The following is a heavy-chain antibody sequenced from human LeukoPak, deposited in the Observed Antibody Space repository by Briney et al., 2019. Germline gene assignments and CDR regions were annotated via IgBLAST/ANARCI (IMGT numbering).Heavy chain of an antibody. CDR2: IHRDGRT. V-gene: IGHV4-4*02. CDR3: ATKGIGWGGLDY. J-gene: IGHJ4*02. D-gene: IGHD3-16*01. Sequence: SGTLSLTCAVSGVSISSSEWWIWVRQPPGQGLEWIGEIHRDGRTRYNPSLKSRVTISVDTSKNQFSLKLSSVTAADTAVYYCATKGIGWGGLDYWGQGILVTVSS. CDR1: GVSISSSEW.